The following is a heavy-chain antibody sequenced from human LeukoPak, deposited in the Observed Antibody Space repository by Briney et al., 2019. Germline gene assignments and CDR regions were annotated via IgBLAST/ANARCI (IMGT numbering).Heavy chain of an antibody. D-gene: IGHD3-10*01. CDR1: GFTFTNHG. CDR3: ARGSSGSYYTLFDY. Sequence: GGSLRLSCAASGFTFTNHGMHWVRQAPGKGLEWVSLITSSSTYIYYADSVKGRFTISRDNAKNSLYLQMNSLRAEDTAVYYCARGSSGSYYTLFDYWGQGTLVTVSS. CDR2: ITSSSTYI. V-gene: IGHV3-21*01. J-gene: IGHJ4*02.